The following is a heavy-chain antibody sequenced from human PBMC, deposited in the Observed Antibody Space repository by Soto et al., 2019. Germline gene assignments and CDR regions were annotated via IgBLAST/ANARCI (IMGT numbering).Heavy chain of an antibody. Sequence: QVQLQESGPGLVKPSQTLSLTCTVSGGSISSGGYYWSWIRQHPGKGLEWIGYIYYSGSTYYNPSLKSRVTISVDTSKNQFSLKLSSLTAADTDVYYCARCSSDDYIWGSYRYIAAFDIWGQGTMVTVSS. V-gene: IGHV4-31*03. CDR1: GGSISSGGYY. D-gene: IGHD3-16*02. CDR3: ARCSSDDYIWGSYRYIAAFDI. J-gene: IGHJ3*02. CDR2: IYYSGST.